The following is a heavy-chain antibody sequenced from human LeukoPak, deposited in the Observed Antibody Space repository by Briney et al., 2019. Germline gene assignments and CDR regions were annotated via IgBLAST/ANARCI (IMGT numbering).Heavy chain of an antibody. CDR2: ISSSGSTI. V-gene: IGHV3-48*03. Sequence: PGGSLRLSCAASGFTFSNYAMNWVRQAPGQGLEWVSYISSSGSTIYYADSVKGRFTTSRDNPKSSLYLQMNSLRAAETAVYYCAELGITMIGGVWGKGTTVTISS. D-gene: IGHD3-10*02. CDR3: AELGITMIGGV. J-gene: IGHJ6*04. CDR1: GFTFSNYA.